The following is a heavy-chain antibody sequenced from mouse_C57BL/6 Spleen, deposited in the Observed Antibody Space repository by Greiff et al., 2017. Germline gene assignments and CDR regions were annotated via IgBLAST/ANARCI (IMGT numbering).Heavy chain of an antibody. V-gene: IGHV5-9*01. Sequence: EVQGVESGGGLVKPGGSLKLSCAASGFTFSSYTMSWVRQTPEKRLEWVATISGGGGNTYYPDSVKGRFTISRDNAKNTLYLQMSSLRSEDTALXYCARQTVAPYWYFDVWGTGTTVTVSA. J-gene: IGHJ1*03. CDR2: ISGGGGNT. CDR1: GFTFSSYT. D-gene: IGHD1-1*01. CDR3: ARQTVAPYWYFDV.